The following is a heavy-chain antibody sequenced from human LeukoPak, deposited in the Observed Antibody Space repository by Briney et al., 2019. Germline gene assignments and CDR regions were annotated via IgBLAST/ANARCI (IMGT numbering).Heavy chain of an antibody. Sequence: SETLSLTCTVSSASISSTNHNWGWLRQPPGKGPEWIGNIYFSGTSYYNPSLESRVIISVDTSKSQFSLKPNSVTAADTAVYYCARHAWGLNAFDVWGRGTMVIVPS. CDR2: IYFSGTS. D-gene: IGHD3-16*01. V-gene: IGHV4-39*01. CDR1: SASISSTNHN. J-gene: IGHJ3*01. CDR3: ARHAWGLNAFDV.